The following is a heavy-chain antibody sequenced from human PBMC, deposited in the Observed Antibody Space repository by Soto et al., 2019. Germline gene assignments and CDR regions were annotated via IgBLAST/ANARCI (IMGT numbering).Heavy chain of an antibody. D-gene: IGHD6-19*01. CDR2: INAGNGNT. CDR1: GYTFTGYA. CDR3: ASAVAVAADFDY. Sequence: QVQLVQSGAEEKKPGASVKVSCKASGYTFTGYAMHWVRQAPGQRLDWMGWINAGNGNTKYSQKFQGRVTITRDTSASTAYMELSSLRSEDTAVYYCASAVAVAADFDYWGQGTLVTVSS. J-gene: IGHJ4*02. V-gene: IGHV1-3*05.